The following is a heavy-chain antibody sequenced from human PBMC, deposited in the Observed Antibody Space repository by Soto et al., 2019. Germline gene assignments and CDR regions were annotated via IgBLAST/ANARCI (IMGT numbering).Heavy chain of an antibody. CDR2: ISGSGGST. Sequence: GWSLRLSCAASGFTFSSYAMSWVRQAPGKGLEWVSAISGSGGSTYYADSVKGRFTISRDNSKNTLYLQMNSLRAEDTAVYYCAKAPGGINVRSAFDIWGQGTMVTVSS. J-gene: IGHJ3*02. V-gene: IGHV3-23*01. CDR3: AKAPGGINVRSAFDI. D-gene: IGHD2-15*01. CDR1: GFTFSSYA.